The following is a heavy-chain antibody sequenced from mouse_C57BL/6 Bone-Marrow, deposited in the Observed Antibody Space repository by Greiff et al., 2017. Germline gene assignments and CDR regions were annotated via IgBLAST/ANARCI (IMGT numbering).Heavy chain of an antibody. CDR2: IDPEDGET. J-gene: IGHJ4*01. Sequence: EVQLVESGAELVKPGASVKLSCTASGFNIKDYYMHWVKQRTEQGLEWIGRIDPEDGETKYAPKFQGKATITAATSSNTAYLQLSSLTSEDTAVYYCARGSVYGSSLDAMDYWGQGTSVTVSS. CDR1: GFNIKDYY. V-gene: IGHV14-2*01. D-gene: IGHD1-1*01. CDR3: ARGSVYGSSLDAMDY.